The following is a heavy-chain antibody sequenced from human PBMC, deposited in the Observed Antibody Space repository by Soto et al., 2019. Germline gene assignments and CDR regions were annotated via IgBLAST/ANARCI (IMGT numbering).Heavy chain of an antibody. J-gene: IGHJ5*02. CDR2: IYYSGST. V-gene: IGHV4-59*01. CDR3: ARVRFLGTGTMLVDP. Sequence: RSLTCTVSGGSFSNYYWSWIRQPPGKGLEWIGYIYYSGSTNYNPSLKGRVTISVDTSKNQFSLKLSSVTAADTAVYYCARVRFLGTGTMLVDPWGQGXLVTVYS. D-gene: IGHD1-7*01. CDR1: GGSFSNYY.